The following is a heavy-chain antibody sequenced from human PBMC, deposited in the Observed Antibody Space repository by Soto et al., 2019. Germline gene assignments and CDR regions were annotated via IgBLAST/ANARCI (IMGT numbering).Heavy chain of an antibody. CDR2: ISGSGGST. D-gene: IGHD6-6*01. V-gene: IGHV3-23*01. CDR3: AKRTTGVCIAARLRGIGNDVFDI. J-gene: IGHJ3*02. Sequence: GGSLRLSCAASGFTVSSNYMSWVRQAPGKGLEWVSAISGSGGSTYYADSVKGRFTISRDNSKNTLYLQMNSLRAEDTAVYYCAKRTTGVCIAARLRGIGNDVFDIWGQGTMVTVSS. CDR1: GFTVSSNY.